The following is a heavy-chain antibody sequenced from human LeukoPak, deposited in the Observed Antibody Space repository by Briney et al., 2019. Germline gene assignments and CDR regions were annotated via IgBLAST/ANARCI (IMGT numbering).Heavy chain of an antibody. D-gene: IGHD6-19*01. CDR1: GGTFSRYA. J-gene: IGHJ4*02. CDR2: IIPIFGTA. Sequence: ASVKVSCKASGGTFSRYAISWVRQATGQGLEWMGGIIPIFGTANYAQKFQGRVTITADESTSTAYMELSSLRSEDTAVYYCARDSGRGVAGNLDYWGQGTLVTVSS. V-gene: IGHV1-69*13. CDR3: ARDSGRGVAGNLDY.